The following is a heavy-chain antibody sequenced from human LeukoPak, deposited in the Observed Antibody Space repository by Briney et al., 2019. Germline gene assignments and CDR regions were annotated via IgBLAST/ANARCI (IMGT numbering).Heavy chain of an antibody. V-gene: IGHV3-30-3*02. CDR2: MSSDGSKK. D-gene: IGHD4-17*01. CDR1: GFTFSSYA. CDR3: AKKFTGTTVISGDYFDY. J-gene: IGHJ4*02. Sequence: GGSLRLSCAASGFTFSSYAMHWVRQAPGRGLEWVAVMSSDGSKKYYADSVKGRFTISRDNSKNTLYLQMNSLRAEDTAVYYCAKKFTGTTVISGDYFDYWGQGTLVTVSS.